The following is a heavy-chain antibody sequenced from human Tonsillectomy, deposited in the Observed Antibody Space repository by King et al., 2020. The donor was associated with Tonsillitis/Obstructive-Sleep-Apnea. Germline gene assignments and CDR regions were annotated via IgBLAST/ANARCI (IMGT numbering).Heavy chain of an antibody. CDR3: ARIVDTAMYSDHYYGMDV. CDR2: IDPSDSYV. J-gene: IGHJ6*02. V-gene: IGHV5-10-1*03. D-gene: IGHD5-18*01. CDR1: GYSFTSYW. Sequence: QLVQSGAEVKKPGESLRISCKGSGYSFTSYWISWVRQMPGKGLEWMGRIDPSDSYVNYSPSFQSPFTISADKSISTAYLQWRSVKASDTAMYYCARIVDTAMYSDHYYGMDVWGQGSTITASS.